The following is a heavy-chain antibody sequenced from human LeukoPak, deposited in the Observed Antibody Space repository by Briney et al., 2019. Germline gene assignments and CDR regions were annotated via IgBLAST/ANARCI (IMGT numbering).Heavy chain of an antibody. D-gene: IGHD3-22*01. Sequence: SETLSLTCAVYGGSFSGYYWSWFRQPPGKGLEWIGEINHSGSTNYNPSLKSRVTISVGTSKNQFSLKLSSVTAADTAVYYCARGDYYYDSSGYYVGGFDDYWGQGTLVTVSS. CDR1: GGSFSGYY. J-gene: IGHJ4*02. CDR2: INHSGST. V-gene: IGHV4-34*01. CDR3: ARGDYYYDSSGYYVGGFDDY.